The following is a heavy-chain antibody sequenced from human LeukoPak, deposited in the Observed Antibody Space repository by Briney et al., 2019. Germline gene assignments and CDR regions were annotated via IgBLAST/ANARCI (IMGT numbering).Heavy chain of an antibody. CDR3: ARALRGSGGSYHIDY. CDR2: ISSSSYI. J-gene: IGHJ4*02. CDR1: GFTFSSYS. V-gene: IGHV3-21*01. D-gene: IGHD2-15*01. Sequence: PGGSLRLSCAASGFTFSSYSMNWVRQAPGKGLEWVSSISSSSYIYYADSVKGRFTISRDNSKNTLYLQMNSLRAEDTAVYYCARALRGSGGSYHIDYWGQGTLVTVSS.